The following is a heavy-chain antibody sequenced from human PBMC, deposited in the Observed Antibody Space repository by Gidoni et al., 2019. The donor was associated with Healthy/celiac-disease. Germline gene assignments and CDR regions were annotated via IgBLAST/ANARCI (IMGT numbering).Heavy chain of an antibody. CDR1: GGTFSSYA. CDR3: AIVGAPLFDY. Sequence: QVQLVQSGAEVKKPGSSVKVSCKASGGTFSSYAISWVRQAPGQGLEWMGRIIPILGIANYAQKFQGRVTITADKYTSTAFMELSSLRSEDTAVYYCAIVGAPLFDYWGQGTLVTVSS. CDR2: IIPILGIA. D-gene: IGHD1-26*01. V-gene: IGHV1-69*09. J-gene: IGHJ4*02.